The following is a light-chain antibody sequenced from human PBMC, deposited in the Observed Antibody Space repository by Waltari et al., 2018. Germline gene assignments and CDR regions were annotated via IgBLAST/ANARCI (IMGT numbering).Light chain of an antibody. CDR3: QNHERLPAT. V-gene: IGKV3-20*01. CDR1: QSISKY. J-gene: IGKJ1*01. Sequence: VLKTSPGPLSFSPGESAHLPCRASQSISKYLVWYQQRPGHAPRLLIYAASTRATGIPDRFSGSGFGTDFTLTISRLEPEDFAMYYCQNHERLPATFGQGTKVEIK. CDR2: AAS.